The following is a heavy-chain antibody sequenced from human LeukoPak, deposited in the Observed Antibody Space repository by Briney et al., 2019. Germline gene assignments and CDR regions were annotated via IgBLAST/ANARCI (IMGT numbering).Heavy chain of an antibody. CDR1: AGSISGHY. V-gene: IGHV4-59*11. J-gene: IGHJ3*01. D-gene: IGHD6-25*01. CDR3: ARGGGPDAFDF. Sequence: SETLSLTCAVSAGSISGHYWSWIRQPPGKGLEWIGYIYYTGTTNHNSSLDSRLTISQDTSKNRFSLKLTSVTAADTAVYFCARGGGPDAFDFWGQGTMVSVP. CDR2: IYYTGTT.